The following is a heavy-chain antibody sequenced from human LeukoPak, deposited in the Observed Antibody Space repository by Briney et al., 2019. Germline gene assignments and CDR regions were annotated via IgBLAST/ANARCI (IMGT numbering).Heavy chain of an antibody. D-gene: IGHD1-26*01. CDR3: AKVGLVGATRKYGMDV. V-gene: IGHV3-30*18. Sequence: GGSLRLSCAASGFTFSSYGMHWVRQAPGKGLEWVAVISYDGSNKYYADSVKGRFTISRDNSKNTLYLQMNSLRAEDTAVYYCAKVGLVGATRKYGMDVWSQGTTVTVSS. J-gene: IGHJ6*02. CDR1: GFTFSSYG. CDR2: ISYDGSNK.